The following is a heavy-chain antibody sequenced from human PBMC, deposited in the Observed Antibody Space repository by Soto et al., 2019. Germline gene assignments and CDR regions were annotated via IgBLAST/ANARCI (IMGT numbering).Heavy chain of an antibody. CDR3: AREAYYDMGV. J-gene: IGHJ6*02. CDR1: GFTFSTYW. V-gene: IGHV3-74*01. CDR2: INSDGSTT. Sequence: EVQLVESGGGLVQPGGSLRLSCAASGFTFSTYWMHWVRQAPGKGLVWVSRINSDGSTTNYADSVKGRFTISRDNANTTLYLQMDSLRAEDTAVYYCAREAYYDMGVWGQGTTVTVSS.